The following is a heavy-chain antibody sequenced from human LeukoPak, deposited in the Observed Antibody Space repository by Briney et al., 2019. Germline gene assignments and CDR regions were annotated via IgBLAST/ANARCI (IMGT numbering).Heavy chain of an antibody. J-gene: IGHJ4*02. CDR2: IYYSGST. D-gene: IGHD6-13*01. CDR1: GGSISSYY. Sequence: ASESLSLTCTVSGGSISSYYWSWIRQPPGKGLEWIGYIYYSGSTNYNTSHMRRVTISVDTSKNQFSLKLSSVTAADTAVYYCARGILYSSSWYRIFFDYWGQRTLVTVSS. V-gene: IGHV4-59*01. CDR3: ARGILYSSSWYRIFFDY.